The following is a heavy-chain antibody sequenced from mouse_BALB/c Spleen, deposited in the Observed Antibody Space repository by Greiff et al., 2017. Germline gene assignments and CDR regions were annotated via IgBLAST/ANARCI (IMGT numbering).Heavy chain of an antibody. D-gene: IGHD1-3*01. Sequence: EVKLMESGAELVRSGASVKLSCTASGFNIKDYYMHWVKQRPEQGLEWIGWIDPENGDTEYAPKFQGKATMTADTSSNTAYLQLSSLTSEDTAVYYCNANSLDYWGQGTTLTVSS. CDR2: IDPENGDT. CDR3: NANSLDY. CDR1: GFNIKDYY. V-gene: IGHV14-4*02. J-gene: IGHJ2*01.